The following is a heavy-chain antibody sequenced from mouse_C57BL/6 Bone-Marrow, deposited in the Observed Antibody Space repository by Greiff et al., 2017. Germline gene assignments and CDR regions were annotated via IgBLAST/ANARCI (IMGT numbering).Heavy chain of an antibody. CDR1: GYTFTSYW. Sequence: QVQLQQPGAELVMPGASVKLSCKASGYTFTSYWMHWVKQRPGPGLEWIGEIDPSDSYTNYNQKFKGKSTLTVDKSSSTAYMQLSSLTSEDSAVYYCAREITTFFDYWGQGTTLTVSS. CDR3: AREITTFFDY. D-gene: IGHD2-4*01. J-gene: IGHJ2*01. V-gene: IGHV1-69*01. CDR2: IDPSDSYT.